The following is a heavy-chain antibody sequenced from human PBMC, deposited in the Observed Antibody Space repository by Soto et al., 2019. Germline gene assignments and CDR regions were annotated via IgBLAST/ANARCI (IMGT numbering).Heavy chain of an antibody. J-gene: IGHJ6*02. CDR1: GFTFSSYW. CDR3: ARDEVLLWFGNYYYYGMDV. Sequence: PGGSLRLSCAASGFTFSSYWMSWVRQAPGKGLEWVANIKQDGSEKYYVDSVKGRFTISRDNAKNSLYLQMNSLRAEDTAVYYCARDEVLLWFGNYYYYGMDVWGQGTTVTVSS. CDR2: IKQDGSEK. D-gene: IGHD3-10*01. V-gene: IGHV3-7*01.